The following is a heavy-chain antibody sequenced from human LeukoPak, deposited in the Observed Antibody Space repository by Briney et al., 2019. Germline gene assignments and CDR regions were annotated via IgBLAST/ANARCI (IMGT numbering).Heavy chain of an antibody. V-gene: IGHV1-2*02. J-gene: IGHJ4*02. CDR1: GYTFTGYF. CDR3: ARAHRKGIVVVPAAY. D-gene: IGHD2-2*01. CDR2: INPNSGGT. Sequence: ASVKVSCKASGYTFTGYFIHWVRQAPGQGLEWMGWINPNSGGTNYAQKFQGRVTMTRDTSISTAYMELSRLRSDDTAVYYCARAHRKGIVVVPAAYWGQGTLVTVSS.